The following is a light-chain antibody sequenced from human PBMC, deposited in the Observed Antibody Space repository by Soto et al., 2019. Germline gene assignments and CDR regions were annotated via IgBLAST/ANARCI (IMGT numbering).Light chain of an antibody. V-gene: IGKV3-20*01. CDR2: GTS. CDR1: QTVSSAY. CDR3: QQYDSFPLIA. J-gene: IGKJ5*01. Sequence: EIVLTQSPGTLSLSPGERATLSCRASQTVSSAYLGWYQQKPGQAPRLLIYGTSSRATGIPDRFSGSGSGTDFTLTISRLEPEHFAVYYCQQYDSFPLIAFGQGTRLEIK.